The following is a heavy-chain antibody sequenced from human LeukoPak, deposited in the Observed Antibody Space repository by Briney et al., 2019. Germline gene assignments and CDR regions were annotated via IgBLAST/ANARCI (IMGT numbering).Heavy chain of an antibody. Sequence: PGGSLRLSCAASGFTFNNYWMHWVRQVPAKGLMWVSHINSDGSTTTYADSVKGRFTVSRDNAKNTLYLQMNRLRVEDTAIYYCAHSDGYAPFDYWGRGTLVTVSS. J-gene: IGHJ4*02. CDR2: INSDGSTT. D-gene: IGHD5-24*01. CDR3: AHSDGYAPFDY. V-gene: IGHV3-74*03. CDR1: GFTFNNYW.